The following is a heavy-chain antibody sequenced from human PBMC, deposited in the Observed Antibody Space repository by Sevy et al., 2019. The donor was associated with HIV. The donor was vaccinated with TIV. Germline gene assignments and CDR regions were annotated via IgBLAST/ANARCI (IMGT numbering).Heavy chain of an antibody. CDR3: ARGGWDIVVVPAAFDI. D-gene: IGHD2-2*01. CDR1: GFTFSGYT. V-gene: IGHV3-30-3*01. Sequence: GGSLRLSCAASGFTFSGYTLHWVRQAPGKGLEWVAVISFDGSNKYYVDSVKGRFTISTDNSKNTLYLQMNSLRPEDTAVYYCARGGWDIVVVPAAFDIWGQGTMVTVSS. CDR2: ISFDGSNK. J-gene: IGHJ3*02.